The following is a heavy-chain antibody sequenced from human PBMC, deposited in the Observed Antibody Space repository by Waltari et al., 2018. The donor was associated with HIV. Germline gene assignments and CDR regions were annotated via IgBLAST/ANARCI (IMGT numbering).Heavy chain of an antibody. J-gene: IGHJ4*02. D-gene: IGHD2-2*01. CDR3: ARDPQYCSSTSCSYYFDY. V-gene: IGHV3-30-3*01. CDR2: ISYDGSNK. Sequence: QVQLVESGGGVVQPGRSLSLSCAASGYTCSHYALHWVRQAPGKGLEWVAVISYDGSNKYYADSVKGRFTISRDNSKNTLYLQMNSLRAEDTAVYYCARDPQYCSSTSCSYYFDYWGQGTLVTVS. CDR1: GYTCSHYA.